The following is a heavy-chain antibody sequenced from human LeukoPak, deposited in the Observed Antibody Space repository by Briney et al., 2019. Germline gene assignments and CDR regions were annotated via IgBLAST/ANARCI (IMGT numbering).Heavy chain of an antibody. CDR1: GGTFSSYA. V-gene: IGHV1-69*13. D-gene: IGHD5-12*01. CDR3: AREIVADNYYFDY. CDR2: IIPIFGTA. Sequence: ASVKVSCKASGGTFSSYAISWVRQAPGQGLEWMGGIIPIFGTANYAQKFQGRVTITADESTSTAYMELSSLRSEDTAVYYCAREIVADNYYFDYWGQGTLDTVSS. J-gene: IGHJ4*02.